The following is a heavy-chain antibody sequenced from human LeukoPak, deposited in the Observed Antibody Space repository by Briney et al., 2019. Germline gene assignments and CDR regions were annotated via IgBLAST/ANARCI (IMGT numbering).Heavy chain of an antibody. CDR3: ARRTRSIAARTAGPYYYYMDV. CDR1: GGSFSGYY. Sequence: PSETLSLTCAVYGGSFSGYYWSWIRQPPGKGLEWIGEINHSGSTNYNPSLKSRVTISVDTSKNQFSLKLSSVTAADTAVYYCARRTRSIAARTAGPYYYYMDVWGKGTTVTVSS. V-gene: IGHV4-34*01. J-gene: IGHJ6*03. CDR2: INHSGST. D-gene: IGHD6-6*01.